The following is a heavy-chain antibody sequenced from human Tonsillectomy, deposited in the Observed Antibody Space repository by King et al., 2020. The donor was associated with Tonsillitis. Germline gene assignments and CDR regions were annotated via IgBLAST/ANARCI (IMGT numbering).Heavy chain of an antibody. Sequence: VQLQESGPGMVKPSQTMSLTCTVSGGSISSGDYYWSWIRQPPGKGLEWIGYINYSGSTYYNPSLKSRVTISVDTSTKQFALKLSAVTAADTAVYYCANSHTYYYASSGDRWGQGTLVTVSS. CDR1: GGSISSGDYY. CDR2: INYSGST. V-gene: IGHV4-30-4*01. D-gene: IGHD3-10*01. J-gene: IGHJ4*02. CDR3: ANSHTYYYASSGDR.